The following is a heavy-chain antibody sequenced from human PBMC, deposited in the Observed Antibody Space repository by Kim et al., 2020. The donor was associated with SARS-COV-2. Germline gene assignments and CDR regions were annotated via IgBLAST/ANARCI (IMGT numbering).Heavy chain of an antibody. CDR1: GGSISSNNW. CDR2: IYHSGST. D-gene: IGHD3-22*01. CDR3: ARVSESITMIVVVRAYYYYGMDV. V-gene: IGHV4-4*02. Sequence: SETLSLTCAVSGGSISSNNWWSWVRQPPGKGLEWIGEIYHSGSTNYNPSLKSRVTISVDKSKNQFSLKLSSVTAADTAVYYCARVSESITMIVVVRAYYYYGMDVWGQGTTVTVSS. J-gene: IGHJ6*02.